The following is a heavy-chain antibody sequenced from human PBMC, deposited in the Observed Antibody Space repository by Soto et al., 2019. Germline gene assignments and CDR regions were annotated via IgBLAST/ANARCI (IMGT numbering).Heavy chain of an antibody. D-gene: IGHD3-10*01. CDR3: ARDRVRRDAFDI. V-gene: IGHV3-48*02. CDR2: ISSSSSTI. CDR1: GFTFSSYS. Sequence: EVQLVESGGGLVQPGGSLRLSCAASGFTFSSYSMNWVRQAPGKGLEWVSYISSSSSTIYYADSVKGRFTISRDNAKTSLYLQRNSLRDEDTAVYYCARDRVRRDAFDIWGQGTMVTVSS. J-gene: IGHJ3*02.